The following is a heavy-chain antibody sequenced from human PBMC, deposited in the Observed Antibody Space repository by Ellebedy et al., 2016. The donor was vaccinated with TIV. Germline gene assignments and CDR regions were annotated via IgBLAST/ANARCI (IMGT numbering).Heavy chain of an antibody. CDR1: GFTFNSYW. Sequence: PGGSLRLSCVASGFTFNSYWMSWVRQAPGKGLEWVADIKQDGSQTYYVDSVKGRFIISRDNARNSLFLQMNSLRVEDTAVYYCARGGCRGDTCFSIPGLFDYWGQGNLVTVSS. CDR3: ARGGCRGDTCFSIPGLFDY. V-gene: IGHV3-7*03. D-gene: IGHD2-15*01. CDR2: IKQDGSQT. J-gene: IGHJ4*02.